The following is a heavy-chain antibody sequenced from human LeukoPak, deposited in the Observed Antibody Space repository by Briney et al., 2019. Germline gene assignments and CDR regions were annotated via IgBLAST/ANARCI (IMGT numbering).Heavy chain of an antibody. Sequence: SETLSLTCTVPGGSISSYYWSWIRQPPGKGLEWIGYIYYSGSTNYNPSLKSRVTISVDTSKNQFSLKLSSVTAADTAVYYCAREPGYYYYYMDVWGKGTTVTVSS. CDR1: GGSISSYY. CDR3: AREPGYYYYYMDV. V-gene: IGHV4-59*01. J-gene: IGHJ6*03. CDR2: IYYSGST.